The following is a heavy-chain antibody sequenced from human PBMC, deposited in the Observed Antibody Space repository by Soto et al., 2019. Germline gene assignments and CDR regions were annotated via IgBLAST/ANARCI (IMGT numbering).Heavy chain of an antibody. CDR2: ISGSGGST. Sequence: GGSLRLSCAASGFTFSSYAMSWVRQAPGKGLEWVSAISGSGGSTYYADSVKGRFTISRDNSKNTLYLQMNSLRAEDTAVYYCAKDRHLLWFEDYSKSYFDYWGQGTLVTVSS. CDR1: GFTFSSYA. V-gene: IGHV3-23*01. J-gene: IGHJ4*02. CDR3: AKDRHLLWFEDYSKSYFDY. D-gene: IGHD3-10*01.